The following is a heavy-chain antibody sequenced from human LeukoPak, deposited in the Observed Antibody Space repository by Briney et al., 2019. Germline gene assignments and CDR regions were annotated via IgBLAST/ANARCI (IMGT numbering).Heavy chain of an antibody. V-gene: IGHV3-30*04. CDR2: ISYDGSNK. CDR1: GFTFSSYA. CDR3: ARGVAATYGLPYYFDY. D-gene: IGHD2-15*01. Sequence: PGGSLRLSCAASGFTFSSYAMHWVRQAPGKGLEGVAVISYDGSNKYYADSVKGRFTISRDNSKNTLYMQMNSLRAEDTAVYYCARGVAATYGLPYYFDYWGQGTLVTVSS. J-gene: IGHJ4*02.